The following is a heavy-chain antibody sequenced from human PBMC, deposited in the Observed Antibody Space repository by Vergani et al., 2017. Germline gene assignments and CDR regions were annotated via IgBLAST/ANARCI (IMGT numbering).Heavy chain of an antibody. D-gene: IGHD4-11*01. CDR1: GGSFSGYY. CDR3: AREPSNDYSDGAFDI. J-gene: IGHJ3*02. Sequence: QVQLQQWGAGLLKPSETLSLTCAVYGGSFSGYYWSWIRQPPGKGLEWIGEINHSGSTNYNPSLKSRVTISVDTSKNQFSLQLNSVTPEDTAVYYCAREPSNDYSDGAFDIWGQGTMVTVSS. V-gene: IGHV4-34*01. CDR2: INHSGST.